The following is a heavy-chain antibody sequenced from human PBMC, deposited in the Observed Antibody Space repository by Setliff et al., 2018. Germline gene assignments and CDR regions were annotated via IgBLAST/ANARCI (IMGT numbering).Heavy chain of an antibody. D-gene: IGHD6-19*01. CDR1: GGSISSYY. CDR3: AREQWLDPPGYYYMDV. V-gene: IGHV4-4*07. J-gene: IGHJ6*03. CDR2: IYIGGSA. Sequence: ETLSLTGTVAGGSISSYYWSWIRQPAGKGLEWIGHIYIGGSANYNPSLKSRVTMSIDTSKNQFSLKLNSVTAADMVVSYCAREQWLDPPGYYYMDVWAKGTTVTVSS.